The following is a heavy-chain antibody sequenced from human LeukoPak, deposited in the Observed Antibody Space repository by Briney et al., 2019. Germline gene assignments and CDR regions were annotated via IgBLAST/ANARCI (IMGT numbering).Heavy chain of an antibody. CDR3: ARGGSYYYGSGTKPSAGQDY. J-gene: IGHJ4*02. Sequence: ASVKVSCKASGYTFTSYGISWVRQAPGQGLEWMGWISAYNGNTNYAQKLQGRVTMTRNTSISTAYMELSSLRSEDTAVYYCARGGSYYYGSGTKPSAGQDYWGQGTLVTVSS. D-gene: IGHD3-10*01. CDR2: ISAYNGNT. V-gene: IGHV1-18*01. CDR1: GYTFTSYG.